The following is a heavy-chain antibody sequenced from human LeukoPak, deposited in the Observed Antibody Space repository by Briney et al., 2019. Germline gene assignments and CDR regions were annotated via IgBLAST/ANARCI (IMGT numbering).Heavy chain of an antibody. CDR1: GDFISSGVYY. CDR3: ASSGSSSIFDY. J-gene: IGHJ4*02. CDR2: INHSGST. D-gene: IGHD3-10*01. V-gene: IGHV4-39*07. Sequence: SETLSLTCTVSGDFISSGVYYWSWIRQPPGKGLEWIGEINHSGSTNYNPSLKSRVTISVDTSKNQFSLKLSSVTAADTAVYYCASSGSSSIFDYWGQGTLVTVSS.